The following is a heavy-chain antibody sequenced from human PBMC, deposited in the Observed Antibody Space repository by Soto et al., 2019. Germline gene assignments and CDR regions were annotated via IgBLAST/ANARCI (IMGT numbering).Heavy chain of an antibody. CDR2: IGAARDP. Sequence: GGSLRLSCATSGFTFSNFDMHWVRQVPGKGLEWVSAIGAARDPYYLGSVKGRFTISRENAKDSVYLQMNDLRAGDSAVYYCARAYTGRLPRRADYYYAMDVWGQGTTVTVSS. J-gene: IGHJ6*02. V-gene: IGHV3-13*05. CDR3: ARAYTGRLPRRADYYYAMDV. CDR1: GFTFSNFD. D-gene: IGHD2-2*02.